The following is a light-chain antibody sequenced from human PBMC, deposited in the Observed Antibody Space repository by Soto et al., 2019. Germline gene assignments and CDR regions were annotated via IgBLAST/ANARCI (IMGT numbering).Light chain of an antibody. CDR1: QSISSL. V-gene: IGKV1-5*01. CDR3: QQYGSYVYT. J-gene: IGKJ2*01. CDR2: DAS. Sequence: DIQMTQFPSTLSASVGDRVSITCRASQSISSLLAWYQQKPGKAPKLLIYDASSLESGVPSRFSGSGSGTEFTLNISSLQSDDFAAYYCQQYGSYVYTFGQGTKLEIK.